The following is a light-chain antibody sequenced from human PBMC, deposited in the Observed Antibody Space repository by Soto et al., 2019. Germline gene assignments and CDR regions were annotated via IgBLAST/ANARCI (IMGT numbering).Light chain of an antibody. CDR2: DAS. V-gene: IGKV1-5*01. CDR1: QSISTW. CDR3: QQYNSFSGVT. Sequence: DIQKTQSPSTLSASVGDRVTITCRASQSISTWLAWYQQKPGKAPKLLIYDASILESGVPSRFSGSGSGTEFTLTISSLQPDDFATYYCQQYNSFSGVTFGPGTKVDI. J-gene: IGKJ3*01.